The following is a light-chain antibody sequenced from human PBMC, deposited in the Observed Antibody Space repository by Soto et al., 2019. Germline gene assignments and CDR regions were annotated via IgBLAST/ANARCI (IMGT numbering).Light chain of an antibody. CDR3: ASYTRSSTSVI. CDR2: EVS. V-gene: IGLV2-14*01. CDR1: SSDVGGYNY. Sequence: QSALTQPASVSGSPGQSITISCTGTSSDVGGYNYVSWYQQHPDKAPKLIIFEVSNRPSGISSRFSGSKSGNTASLTSSGLQAEDEADYYCASYTRSSTSVIFGRGTKLTVL. J-gene: IGLJ2*01.